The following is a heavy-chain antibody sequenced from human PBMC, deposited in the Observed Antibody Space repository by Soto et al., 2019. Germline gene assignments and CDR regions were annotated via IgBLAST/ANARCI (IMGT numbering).Heavy chain of an antibody. CDR2: IDPSDSYV. J-gene: IGHJ5*02. D-gene: IGHD5-18*01. Sequence: GESLKISCKASGYIFTTYWIAWVRQMPGRGLEWMGRIDPSDSYVNYSPPFQGHVTMSADKSISTAYLQWSSLKASDSAIYYCGRVRVDKAEGWFDPWGQGTLVTVSS. CDR1: GYIFTTYW. CDR3: GRVRVDKAEGWFDP. V-gene: IGHV5-10-1*01.